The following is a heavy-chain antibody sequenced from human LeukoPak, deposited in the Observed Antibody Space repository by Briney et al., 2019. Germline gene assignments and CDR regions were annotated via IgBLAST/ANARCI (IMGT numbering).Heavy chain of an antibody. CDR2: ISYDGSNK. J-gene: IGHJ4*02. V-gene: IGHV3-30*01. CDR1: GFTFISYA. CDR3: AREYECSGGSCYIAAFDY. D-gene: IGHD2-15*01. Sequence: GRSLRLSWAASGFTFISYAMHWVRQASGKGLERGPVISYDGSNKYYADSVKRRFTISTDNSKNTPYLQMKSLRAEDTAVYYCAREYECSGGSCYIAAFDYWGQGTLVTVSS.